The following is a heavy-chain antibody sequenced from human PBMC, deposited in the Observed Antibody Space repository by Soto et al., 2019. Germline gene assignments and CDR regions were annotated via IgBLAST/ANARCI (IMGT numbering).Heavy chain of an antibody. CDR3: ARVYFDILTGYVYYFDY. CDR1: GASISSYH. D-gene: IGHD3-9*01. Sequence: QVQLQESGPGLVKPSETLSLTCTVSGASISSYHWSWIRQPPGKGLEWIGYIYYIGSTNYNPSLKSRVTISVDTSKNHFSLRLSSVTAADTAVYYWARVYFDILTGYVYYFDYWGKEPLVTVSS. CDR2: IYYIGST. J-gene: IGHJ4*02. V-gene: IGHV4-59*08.